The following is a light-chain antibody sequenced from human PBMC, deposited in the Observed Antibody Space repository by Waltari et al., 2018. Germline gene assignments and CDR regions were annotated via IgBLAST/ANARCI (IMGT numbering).Light chain of an antibody. CDR2: GVS. J-gene: IGKJ4*01. V-gene: IGKV1-8*01. CDR1: QRIYPY. CDR3: QHYHEYPIT. Sequence: AIRMTQFPSSISAPTGDRVTITCRASQRIYPYLAWYQQKPGKAPKLLIYGVSTSLSGVPSRFSGSESGTDFTLTISSLESEDSATYYCQHYHEYPITYGGGTRVEIK.